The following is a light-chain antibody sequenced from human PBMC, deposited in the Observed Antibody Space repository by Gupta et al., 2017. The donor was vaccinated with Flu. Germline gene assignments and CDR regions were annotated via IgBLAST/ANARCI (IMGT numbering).Light chain of an antibody. CDR3: SSYTNGRTLVCV. V-gene: IGLV2-14*01. CDR2: DVS. Sequence: QSALTQPASVSGSPGQSITISCTGTTSDVGGYNSVSWYQQRPGTAPKLMIYDVSNRPSGISNRFSCSKSGNTASLTISGLQAEDEADYYCSSYTNGRTLVCVFGGGTKLTVL. CDR1: TSDVGGYNS. J-gene: IGLJ2*01.